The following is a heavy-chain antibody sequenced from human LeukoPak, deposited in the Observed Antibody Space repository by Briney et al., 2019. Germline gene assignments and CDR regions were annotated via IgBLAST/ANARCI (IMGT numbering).Heavy chain of an antibody. CDR1: GYTFTVYY. CDR3: ARDLTGAPPGY. Sequence: ASVNVSCKASGYTFTVYYIYWVRQTPGQGLEWMGWINPNSGGTNYAQKFQGRVTMTRDTSISTAYMELSRLRPDDTAVYYCARDLTGAPPGYWGQGTLVTVSS. J-gene: IGHJ4*02. CDR2: INPNSGGT. V-gene: IGHV1-2*02. D-gene: IGHD3-9*01.